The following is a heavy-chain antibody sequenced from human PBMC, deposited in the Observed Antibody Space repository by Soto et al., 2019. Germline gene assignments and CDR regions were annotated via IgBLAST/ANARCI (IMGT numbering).Heavy chain of an antibody. CDR2: ITNRGGST. V-gene: IGHV3-23*01. CDR3: AKDRVTMVRGVIIPSGMDV. J-gene: IGHJ6*02. D-gene: IGHD3-10*01. CDR1: GLTFSSYA. Sequence: GGSLRLSCAASGLTFSSYAMTWVRQAPGKGLEWVSTITNRGGSTDYADSVKGRFTISRDNSKNTLYLQMNSLRAEDTAVYYCAKDRVTMVRGVIIPSGMDVWGQGTTVTVSS.